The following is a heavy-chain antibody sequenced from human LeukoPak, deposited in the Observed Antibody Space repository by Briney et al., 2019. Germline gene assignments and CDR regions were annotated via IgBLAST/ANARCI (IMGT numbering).Heavy chain of an antibody. CDR2: IYPGDSDT. CDR1: GSSFTSYW. CDR3: ASIADSANYDFWSGYYT. D-gene: IGHD3-3*01. J-gene: IGHJ4*02. Sequence: GESLKISCKGSGSSFTSYWIGWVRQMPGKGLEWMGIIYPGDSDTRYSPSFQGQVTISADKSISTAYLQWSSLKASDTAMYYCASIADSANYDFWSGYYTWGQGTLVTVSS. V-gene: IGHV5-51*01.